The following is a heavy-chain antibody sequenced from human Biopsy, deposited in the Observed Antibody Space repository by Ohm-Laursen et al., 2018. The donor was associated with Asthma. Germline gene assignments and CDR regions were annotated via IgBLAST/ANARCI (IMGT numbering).Heavy chain of an antibody. CDR2: IYYNGST. Sequence: SQTLSLTCTVSGGSISSGGYYWSWIRQHPGKGLEWIGYIYYNGSTYYNPSFKSRVTISVDTSKNQFSLKLSSVTAADAAVYYCARDTYGGNAAYYYGMDVWGQGTTVTVSS. D-gene: IGHD4-23*01. V-gene: IGHV4-31*03. CDR3: ARDTYGGNAAYYYGMDV. CDR1: GGSISSGGYY. J-gene: IGHJ6*02.